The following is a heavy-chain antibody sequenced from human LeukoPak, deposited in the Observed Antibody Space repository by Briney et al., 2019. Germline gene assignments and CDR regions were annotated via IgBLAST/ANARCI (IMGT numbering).Heavy chain of an antibody. V-gene: IGHV3-48*03. D-gene: IGHD3-22*01. CDR2: ISSSGSTI. Sequence: GGSLRLSCAASGFTFSSYEMNWVRQAPGKGLEWVSYISSSGSTIYYADSVKGRFTISRDNAKNSLYPQMNSLRAEDTAVYYCAGVGSSGEFQHWGQGTLVTVSS. J-gene: IGHJ1*01. CDR3: AGVGSSGEFQH. CDR1: GFTFSSYE.